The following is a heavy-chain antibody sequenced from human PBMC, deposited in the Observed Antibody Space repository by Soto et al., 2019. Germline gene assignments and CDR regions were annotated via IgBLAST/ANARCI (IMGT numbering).Heavy chain of an antibody. J-gene: IGHJ5*02. CDR1: GFSFSSHG. Sequence: GGSLRLSCAASGFSFSSHGMHWVRQAPGRGLEWVAVISHDGSFKSYADSLRGRFTVSRDNSKNTLYLQIHSLRPEDTAVYYWGKQEGSYQVVGAGLAPWGKGTRVPVSS. V-gene: IGHV3-30*03. D-gene: IGHD3-10*01. CDR3: GKQEGSYQVVGAGLAP. CDR2: ISHDGSFK.